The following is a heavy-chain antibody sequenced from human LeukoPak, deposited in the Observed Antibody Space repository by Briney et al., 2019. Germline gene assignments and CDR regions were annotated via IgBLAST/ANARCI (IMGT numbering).Heavy chain of an antibody. Sequence: SETLSLTCTVSGGSISSYYWSWIRQPPGKGLEWIGYIYYSGSTNYNPSLKSRVTISVDTSKNQFSLKLSSVTAADTAVYYCARGEVRYFFQHWGQGTLVTVSS. CDR1: GGSISSYY. CDR3: ARGEVRYFFQH. D-gene: IGHD3-9*01. J-gene: IGHJ1*01. CDR2: IYYSGST. V-gene: IGHV4-59*12.